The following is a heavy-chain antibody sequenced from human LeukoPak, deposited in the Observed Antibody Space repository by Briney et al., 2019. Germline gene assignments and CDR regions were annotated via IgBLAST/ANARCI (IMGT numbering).Heavy chain of an antibody. CDR3: ARDLRSSSWYAFDP. V-gene: IGHV3-21*01. Sequence: GGSLRLSCADSGFTFSNYNMNWVRQAPGKAMEWVSSITSSGTYTFYADSVKGRFTISRDNAKNSLYLQMDSLGPEDTAVYYCARDLRSSSWYAFDPWGQGTLVTVSS. CDR1: GFTFSNYN. CDR2: ITSSGTYT. D-gene: IGHD6-13*01. J-gene: IGHJ5*02.